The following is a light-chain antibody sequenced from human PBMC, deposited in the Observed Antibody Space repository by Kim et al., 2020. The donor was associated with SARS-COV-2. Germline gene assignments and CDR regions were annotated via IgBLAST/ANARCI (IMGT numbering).Light chain of an antibody. Sequence: EIVLTQSPGTLSLSPGERATLSCRASQRVTSTYLAWHQQKPGQAPRLLIYDASSRATGIPDRFSGSGSGTDFTLTISRLEPEDSAVYYCQQYGYSRTFGQGTRLEIK. CDR1: QRVTSTY. CDR3: QQYGYSRT. J-gene: IGKJ5*01. CDR2: DAS. V-gene: IGKV3-20*01.